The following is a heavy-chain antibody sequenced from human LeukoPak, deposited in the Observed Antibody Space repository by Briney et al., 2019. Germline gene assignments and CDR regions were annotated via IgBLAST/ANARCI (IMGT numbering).Heavy chain of an antibody. CDR1: GFTFGSYG. CDR3: AKRGKLFGAFDI. V-gene: IGHV3-30*02. J-gene: IGHJ3*02. CDR2: IRYDGSNK. Sequence: GGSLRLSCAASGFTFGSYGMHWVRQAPGKGLEWVAFIRYDGSNKYYADSVKGRFTISRDNSKNTLYLQMNSLRAEDTAVYYCAKRGKLFGAFDIWGQGTMVTVSS. D-gene: IGHD3-16*01.